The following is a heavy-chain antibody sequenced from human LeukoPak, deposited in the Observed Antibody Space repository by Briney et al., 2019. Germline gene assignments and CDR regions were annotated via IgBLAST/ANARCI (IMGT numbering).Heavy chain of an antibody. J-gene: IGHJ4*02. V-gene: IGHV3-7*03. CDR3: STTSGRMGGNS. CDR2: ISHDGSET. CDR1: GFIFSNFW. D-gene: IGHD3-16*01. Sequence: GGSLRLSCAASGFIFSNFWMTWVRQAPGRGPEWVAYISHDGSETNYVDSVRGRFTVSRDNVKNSLYLQMNSLRADDTAIYYCSTTSGRMGGNSWGQGVLVTVSS.